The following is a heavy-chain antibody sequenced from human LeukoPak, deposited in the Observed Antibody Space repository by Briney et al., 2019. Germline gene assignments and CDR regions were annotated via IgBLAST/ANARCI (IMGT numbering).Heavy chain of an antibody. Sequence: GESLKISCKGSGHSFTTYWISWVRQMPGKGLEWMGRIDPTDSYTNYSPSFQGHVTMSADRSISTAYLQWSSLKASDTALYYCARQAVDYYYGMDVWGQGTTVTVSS. CDR3: ARQAVDYYYGMDV. V-gene: IGHV5-10-1*01. D-gene: IGHD6-25*01. J-gene: IGHJ6*02. CDR2: IDPTDSYT. CDR1: GHSFTTYW.